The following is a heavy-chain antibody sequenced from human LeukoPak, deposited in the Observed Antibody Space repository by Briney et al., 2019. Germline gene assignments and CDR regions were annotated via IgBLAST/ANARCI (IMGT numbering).Heavy chain of an antibody. J-gene: IGHJ4*02. V-gene: IGHV4-59*01. Sequence: SETLSLTCTVSGGSISSYYWSWIRQPPGKGLEWIGYIYYSGSTNYNPSLKSRVTISVDTSKNQFSLKLSSVTAADTAVYYCARSDYYDSSGYYGYRGQGTLVTVSS. D-gene: IGHD3-22*01. CDR3: ARSDYYDSSGYYGY. CDR2: IYYSGST. CDR1: GGSISSYY.